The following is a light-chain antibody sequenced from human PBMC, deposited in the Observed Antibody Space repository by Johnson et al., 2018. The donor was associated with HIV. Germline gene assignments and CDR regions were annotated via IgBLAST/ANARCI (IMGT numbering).Light chain of an antibody. V-gene: IGLV1-51*01. J-gene: IGLJ1*01. CDR3: GTWDTSLSAYA. CDR1: SSNIGNNY. Sequence: QSVLTQPPSVSAAPGQKVTISCSGSSSNIGNNYVSWYQQLPGTAPKLLIYDNNKRPSGIPDRFSGSKSGTSATLAITGLHTGDEADYYCGTWDTSLSAYAFGTGTKVTVL. CDR2: DNN.